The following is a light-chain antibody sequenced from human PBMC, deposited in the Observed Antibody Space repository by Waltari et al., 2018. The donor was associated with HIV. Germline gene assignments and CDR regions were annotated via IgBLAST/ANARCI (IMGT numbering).Light chain of an antibody. Sequence: SYVLTQPPSVSVAPGQTATITCGGNNIGNKNVQWYQQKPGQAPVLVVYDDSDRPSGIPERFSGSNSGNTATLTISRVEVGDEADYYCQQRSKWPPLTFGGGTK. CDR1: NIGNKN. J-gene: IGLJ2*01. V-gene: IGLV3-21*02. CDR2: DDS. CDR3: QQRSKWPPLT.